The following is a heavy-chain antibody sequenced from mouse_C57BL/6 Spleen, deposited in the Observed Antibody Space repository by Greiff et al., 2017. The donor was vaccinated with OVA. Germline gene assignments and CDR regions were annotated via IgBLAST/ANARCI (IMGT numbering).Heavy chain of an antibody. CDR1: GYTFTDYE. V-gene: IGHV1-15*01. CDR3: TRRGMEILDY. CDR2: IDPETGGT. Sequence: VQLQQSGAELVRPGASVTLSCKASGYTFTDYEMHWVKQTPVHGLEWIGAIDPETGGTAYNQKFKGKAILTADKSSSTAYMELRSLTSEDSAVNYCTRRGMEILDYWGKGTPLTVSS. D-gene: IGHD2-3*01. J-gene: IGHJ2*01.